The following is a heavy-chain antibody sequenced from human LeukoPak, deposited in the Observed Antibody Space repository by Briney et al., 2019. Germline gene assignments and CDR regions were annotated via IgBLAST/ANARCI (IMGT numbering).Heavy chain of an antibody. J-gene: IGHJ5*02. CDR1: GGSISSYY. CDR2: IYTSGST. Sequence: SETLSLTCTVSGGSISSYYWSWIRQPAGKGLEWIGRIYTSGSTNYNPSLKSRVTMSVDTSKNQFSLKLSSVTAADTAVYYCARLSYSNSWWNWSDPWGQGTLVTVSS. V-gene: IGHV4-4*07. CDR3: ARLSYSNSWWNWSDP. D-gene: IGHD6-13*01.